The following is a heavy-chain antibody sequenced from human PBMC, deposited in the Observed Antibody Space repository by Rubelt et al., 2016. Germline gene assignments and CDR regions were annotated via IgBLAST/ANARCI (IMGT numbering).Heavy chain of an antibody. CDR1: GFTFSSEW. J-gene: IGHJ5*02. V-gene: IGHV3-7*05. D-gene: IGHD2-8*02. Sequence: EVQLVESGGGLVQPGGSLRLSCAASGFTFSSEWMTWVRQAPGKGLEWVANIKPDGSKSFYEDSVKGRFTIARDNAKNSLCLQLVGRSAEATAVYYCVKGVGYLGPWGQGTLVTVSS. CDR3: VKGVGYLGP. CDR2: IKPDGSKS.